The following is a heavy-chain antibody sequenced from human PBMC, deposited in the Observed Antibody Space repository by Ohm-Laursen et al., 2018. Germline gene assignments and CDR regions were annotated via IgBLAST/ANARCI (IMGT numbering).Heavy chain of an antibody. CDR1: GGSISSYY. CDR3: ARGGYDFWSGYYYYGMDV. J-gene: IGHJ6*02. D-gene: IGHD3-3*01. Sequence: TLSLTCTVSGGSISSYYWSWIRQPPGKGLEWIGYIYYSGSTNYNPSLKSRVTISVDTSKNQFSLKLSSVTAADTAVYYCARGGYDFWSGYYYYGMDVWGQGTTVTVSS. V-gene: IGHV4-59*01. CDR2: IYYSGST.